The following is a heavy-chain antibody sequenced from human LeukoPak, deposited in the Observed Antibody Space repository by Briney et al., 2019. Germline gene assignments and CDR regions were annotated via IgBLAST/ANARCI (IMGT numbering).Heavy chain of an antibody. Sequence: GGSLRLSCVGSGFRFSDYYMSWIRQAPGKGLEWVSYISNDSVDKYYVDSVRGRFTISRDNAKKSMYLQMSGLRVEDTAVYYCARRDWVSGAVRAFDIWGQGTVVTVSS. V-gene: IGHV3-11*04. D-gene: IGHD3-3*01. CDR1: GFRFSDYY. J-gene: IGHJ3*02. CDR3: ARRDWVSGAVRAFDI. CDR2: ISNDSVDK.